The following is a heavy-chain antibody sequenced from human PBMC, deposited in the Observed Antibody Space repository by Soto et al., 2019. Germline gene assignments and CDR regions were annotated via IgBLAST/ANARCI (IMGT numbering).Heavy chain of an antibody. Sequence: QTPGKGLEWVGRVRNKAHSYTTEYAPSVKGRFTISREDSKNSLYLEMNSVQIEDTAAYYCVCITMLRGGLGALDFWGQGTKVTVSS. CDR2: VRNKAHSYTT. CDR3: VCITMLRGGLGALDF. J-gene: IGHJ3*01. V-gene: IGHV3-72*01. D-gene: IGHD3-10*01.